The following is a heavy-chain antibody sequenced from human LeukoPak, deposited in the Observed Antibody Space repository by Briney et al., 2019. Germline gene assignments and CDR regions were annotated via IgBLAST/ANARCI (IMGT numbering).Heavy chain of an antibody. J-gene: IGHJ4*02. V-gene: IGHV3-23*01. Sequence: GGSLRLSCAASGFTFSSYAMSWVRQAPGKGLEWVSAISGSGGSTYYADSVKGRFTISRDNSKNTLYLQMNSLRAEDTAVYYCARGVGSGSRLRAGDYWGQGTLVTVSS. CDR1: GFTFSSYA. CDR2: ISGSGGST. D-gene: IGHD1-26*01. CDR3: ARGVGSGSRLRAGDY.